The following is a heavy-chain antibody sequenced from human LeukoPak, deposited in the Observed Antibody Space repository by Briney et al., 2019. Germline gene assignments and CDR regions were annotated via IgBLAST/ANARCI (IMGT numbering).Heavy chain of an antibody. J-gene: IGHJ4*02. V-gene: IGHV4-39*01. D-gene: IGHD6-13*01. CDR3: ARHAVSSWQQLDPLPPVD. Sequence: PSETLSLTCTVSGGSIISSSYYWGWIRQPPGKGLEWIGSIYYSGSTYYNPSLKSRVTISIDTSKNQFFLKLSSVTAADTAVYYCARHAVSSWQQLDPLPPVDWGQGTLVTVSS. CDR1: GGSIISSSYY. CDR2: IYYSGST.